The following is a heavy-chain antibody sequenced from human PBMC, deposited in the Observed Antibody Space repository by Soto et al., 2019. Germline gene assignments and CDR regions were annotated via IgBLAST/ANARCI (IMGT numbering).Heavy chain of an antibody. CDR3: ARANLLEWLSPTFDY. CDR1: GGSISSGDYY. Sequence: SETLSLTCTDSGGSISSGDYYWSWIRQPPGKGLEWIGYIYYSGSTYYNPSLKSRVTISVDTSKNQFSLKLSSVTAADTAVYYCARANLLEWLSPTFDYWGQGTLVTVSS. V-gene: IGHV4-30-4*01. J-gene: IGHJ4*02. D-gene: IGHD3-3*01. CDR2: IYYSGST.